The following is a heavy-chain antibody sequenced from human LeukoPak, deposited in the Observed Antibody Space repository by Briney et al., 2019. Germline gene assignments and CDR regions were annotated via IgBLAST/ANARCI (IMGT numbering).Heavy chain of an antibody. D-gene: IGHD2-2*01. J-gene: IGHJ4*02. Sequence: SVKVSCNASGGTFSSYAINLVRQAHGQGLEWMGGIIPIFGTANYAQKFQDRVTITADESTSTAYMELSSLRSEDTAIYYWASRLYCSNTRCRNFPFAYWGQGTLVTVSS. CDR2: IIPIFGTA. CDR3: ASRLYCSNTRCRNFPFAY. CDR1: GGTFSSYA. V-gene: IGHV1-69*13.